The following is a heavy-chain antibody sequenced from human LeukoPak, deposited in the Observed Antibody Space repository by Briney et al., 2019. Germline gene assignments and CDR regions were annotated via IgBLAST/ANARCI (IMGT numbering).Heavy chain of an antibody. D-gene: IGHD3-22*01. CDR1: GGSISSYY. CDR3: ARAETYYYDSSGYFLDY. CDR2: IYYSGST. J-gene: IGHJ4*02. Sequence: SETLSLTCTVSGGSISSYYWSWIRQPPGKGLEWIGYIYYSGSTNYNPSLKSRVTISVDTSKNQFSLKLSPVTAADTAVYYCARAETYYYDSSGYFLDYWGQGTLVTVSS. V-gene: IGHV4-59*01.